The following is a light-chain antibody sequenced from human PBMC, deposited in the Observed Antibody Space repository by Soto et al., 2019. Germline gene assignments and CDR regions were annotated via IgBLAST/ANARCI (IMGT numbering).Light chain of an antibody. J-gene: IGKJ1*01. CDR3: HQYGSSQT. CDR2: GAS. CDR1: QSVGSSF. Sequence: ETVLTQAPGTLSFPTGEGATPCWRASQSVGSSFLAWFQHKPGQAPRLLIYGASSRATGIPDRFSGSGSGTDFTLSISRLEPEDFAVYYCHQYGSSQTFGQGTKVDIK. V-gene: IGKV3-20*01.